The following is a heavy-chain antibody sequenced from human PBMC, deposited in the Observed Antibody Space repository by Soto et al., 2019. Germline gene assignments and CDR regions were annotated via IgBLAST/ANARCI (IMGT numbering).Heavy chain of an antibody. Sequence: GGSLRLSCAASGFTFSSYGMHWVRQAPGKGLEWVAVISYDGSNKYYADSVKGRFTISRDNSKNTLYLQMNSLRAEDTAVYYCAKVGLEDLPLAARPTYYFDYWGQGTLVTVSS. CDR1: GFTFSSYG. J-gene: IGHJ4*02. D-gene: IGHD6-6*01. CDR2: ISYDGSNK. V-gene: IGHV3-30*18. CDR3: AKVGLEDLPLAARPTYYFDY.